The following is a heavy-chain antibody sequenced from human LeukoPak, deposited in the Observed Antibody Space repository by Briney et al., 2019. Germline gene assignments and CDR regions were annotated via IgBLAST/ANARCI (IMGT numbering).Heavy chain of an antibody. CDR3: MRLNTYGLYLDY. CDR1: GGSISSSNW. V-gene: IGHV4-4*02. D-gene: IGHD3-10*01. Sequence: SETLSLTCTVSGGSISSSNWWSWVRQPPGKGLEWIGEIYHSGSTNYNPSLQSRVTISPDTSKNHFSLNLRSVTAADTAIYYCMRLNTYGLYLDYWGQGRLVTVSS. J-gene: IGHJ4*02. CDR2: IYHSGST.